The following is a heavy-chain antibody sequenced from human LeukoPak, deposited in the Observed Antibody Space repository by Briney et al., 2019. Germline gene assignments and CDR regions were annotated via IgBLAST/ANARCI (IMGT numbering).Heavy chain of an antibody. V-gene: IGHV1-18*01. Sequence: GASVKVSCKASGYTFTSYVISWVRQAPGQGLEWMGWISAYNGNTNYAQKLQGRVTMTTDTSTSTAYMELRSLRSDDTAVYYCARGIKYGYDSSKRDDAFDIWGQGTMVTVSS. CDR3: ARGIKYGYDSSKRDDAFDI. J-gene: IGHJ3*02. D-gene: IGHD3-22*01. CDR1: GYTFTSYV. CDR2: ISAYNGNT.